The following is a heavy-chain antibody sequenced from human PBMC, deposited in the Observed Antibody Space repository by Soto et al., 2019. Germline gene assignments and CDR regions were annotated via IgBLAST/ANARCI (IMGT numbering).Heavy chain of an antibody. CDR1: TDSFNDYY. V-gene: IGHV4-59*13. Sequence: QVRLHESGPGLVKPSETLSLTCTVSTDSFNDYYWSWIRQPPGKGLEGIGSIYHTGNTNYNPTLESRVSISVDTSKIQFSLSLSSVTAADTAVYYCARDVGIHDAFDIWGQGTLVTVSS. CDR3: ARDVGIHDAFDI. J-gene: IGHJ3*02. D-gene: IGHD5-18*01. CDR2: IYHTGNT.